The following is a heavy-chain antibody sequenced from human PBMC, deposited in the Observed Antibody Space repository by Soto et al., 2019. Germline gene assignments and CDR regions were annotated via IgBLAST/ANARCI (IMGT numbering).Heavy chain of an antibody. V-gene: IGHV1-18*01. J-gene: IGHJ6*02. CDR2: ISGYNGNT. CDR1: GYSFTSYG. Sequence: QIQLIQSGPELKKPGASVRVSCKASGYSFTSYGISWVRQAPGRGLEWMGWISGYNGNTRYEQKFQGRVTMTTDTSSTTAYRDLRSLTSDDTAVYYCAKDNTATAPSRYRYGLDVWGPGATGIVSS. CDR3: AKDNTATAPSRYRYGLDV. D-gene: IGHD5-12*01.